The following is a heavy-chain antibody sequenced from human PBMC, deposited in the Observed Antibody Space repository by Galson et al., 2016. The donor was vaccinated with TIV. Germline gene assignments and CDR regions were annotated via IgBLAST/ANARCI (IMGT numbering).Heavy chain of an antibody. Sequence: SLRLSCAASGFSFRNYVMSWVRLAPRKGLEWVSSLSLNGDYTYYADSVKGRFAISRDNSKYTLFLQLNSLTAGDTAIYYCAKVGESGDYSWDAFDVWGQGTVVTVSS. CDR1: GFSFRNYV. V-gene: IGHV3-23*01. D-gene: IGHD2-21*01. CDR3: AKVGESGDYSWDAFDV. J-gene: IGHJ3*01. CDR2: LSLNGDYT.